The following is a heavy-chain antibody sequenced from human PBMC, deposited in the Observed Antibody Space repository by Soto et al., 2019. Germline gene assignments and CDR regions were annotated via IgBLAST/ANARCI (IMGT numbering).Heavy chain of an antibody. CDR3: ARDHGRGVTAHNNWFDP. V-gene: IGHV4-31*03. CDR2: IYYSGST. D-gene: IGHD2-21*02. CDR1: GGSISSGGYY. J-gene: IGHJ5*02. Sequence: QVQLQESGPGLVKPSQTLSLTCTVSGGSISSGGYYWSWIRQHPGKGLEWIGYIYYSGSTYYNPSLKSRVTISVDTSKNQFSLKLSSVTAADTAVYYCARDHGRGVTAHNNWFDPWGQGTLVTVSS.